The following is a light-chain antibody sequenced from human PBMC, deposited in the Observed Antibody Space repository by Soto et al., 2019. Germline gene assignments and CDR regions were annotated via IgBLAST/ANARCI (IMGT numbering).Light chain of an antibody. CDR1: SSNIGAGYD. V-gene: IGLV1-40*01. CDR3: HSYDSSLGGWV. J-gene: IGLJ1*01. CDR2: DNN. Sequence: QAVVTQPPSVSGAPGQRVTISCTGSSSNIGAGYDVHWYQQLPGTAPKLLIYDNNNRPSGVPDRFSGSRSGTSASLAITGLQAEDEADYYCHSYDSSLGGWVFGTGTKLTVL.